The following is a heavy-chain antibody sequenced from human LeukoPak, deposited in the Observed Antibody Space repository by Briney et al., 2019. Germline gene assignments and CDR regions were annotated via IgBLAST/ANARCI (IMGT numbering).Heavy chain of an antibody. CDR2: ISYDGSNK. CDR3: AKGITENYYYGMDV. Sequence: SGGSLRLSCAASGFTLSSYGMHWVRQAPGKGLEWVAVISYDGSNKYYADSVKGRFTISRDNSKNTLYLQMNSLRAEDTAVYYCAKGITENYYYGMDVWGQGTTVTVSS. J-gene: IGHJ6*02. D-gene: IGHD1-14*01. CDR1: GFTLSSYG. V-gene: IGHV3-30*18.